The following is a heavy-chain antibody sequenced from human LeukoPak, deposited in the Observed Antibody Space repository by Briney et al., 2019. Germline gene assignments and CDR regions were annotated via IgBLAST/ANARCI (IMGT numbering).Heavy chain of an antibody. Sequence: PRGSLRLSCAASGFTFSNYDMNWARQAPGKGPEWVSAINDGGYNTYYADSVRGRFTISRDNAKNTLYLQMNSLRAEDTAVYYCAKKETVVSPGNYFDHWGQGTLVTVSS. CDR1: GFTFSNYD. D-gene: IGHD4-23*01. J-gene: IGHJ4*02. CDR2: INDGGYNT. CDR3: AKKETVVSPGNYFDH. V-gene: IGHV3-23*01.